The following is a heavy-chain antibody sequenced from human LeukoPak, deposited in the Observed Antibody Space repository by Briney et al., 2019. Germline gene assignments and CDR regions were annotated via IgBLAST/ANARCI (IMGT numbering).Heavy chain of an antibody. CDR1: GFTFSDYY. J-gene: IGHJ5*01. Sequence: GGSLRLSCAASGFTFSDYYMSWIRQAPGKGLEWVATIKQDGSEKYYVDSVKGRFTISRDNAKNSLYLQMNSLRAEDTAVYYCARPYSISWELDSWGQGTLVTVSS. CDR3: ARPYSISWELDS. D-gene: IGHD6-13*01. CDR2: IKQDGSEK. V-gene: IGHV3-7*01.